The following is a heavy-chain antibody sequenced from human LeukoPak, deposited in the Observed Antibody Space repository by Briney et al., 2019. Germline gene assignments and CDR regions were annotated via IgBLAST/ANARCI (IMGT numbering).Heavy chain of an antibody. D-gene: IGHD5-12*01. CDR3: ASGGGLVANH. J-gene: IGHJ5*02. V-gene: IGHV4-34*01. CDR2: INHSGST. Sequence: PSETLSLTCAVYGGSFSGYYWSWICQPPGKGLEWIGEINHSGSTNYNPSLKSRVTISVDTSKNQFSLKLSSVTAADTAVYYCASGGGLVANHWGQGTLVTVSP. CDR1: GGSFSGYY.